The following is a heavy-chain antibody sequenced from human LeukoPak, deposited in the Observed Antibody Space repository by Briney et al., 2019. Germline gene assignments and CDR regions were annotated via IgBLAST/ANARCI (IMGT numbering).Heavy chain of an antibody. CDR1: GGSISSGDYY. CDR3: ARDRGLPYYYYGMDV. Sequence: SETLSLTCTVSGGSISSGDYYWSWIRQPPGKGLEWIGYIYYSGSTYYNPSLKSRVTISVDTSKNQFSLKLSSVTAADTAVYYCARDRGLPYYYYGMDVWGQGTTVTVSS. V-gene: IGHV4-30-4*01. CDR2: IYYSGST. J-gene: IGHJ6*02.